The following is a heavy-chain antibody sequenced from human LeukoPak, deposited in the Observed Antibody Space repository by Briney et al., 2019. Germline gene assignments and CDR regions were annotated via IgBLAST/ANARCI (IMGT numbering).Heavy chain of an antibody. J-gene: IGHJ4*02. CDR3: AKDRSIGTYYTFDH. D-gene: IGHD1-26*01. Sequence: HPGGSLRLSCAASGFTFTNYAMTWVRQAPGKGLEWVSSISASGVMTYYADSVKGRFTVSRDNSKNSLYLQMSSLTAADTAVYYCAKDRSIGTYYTFDHWGQGTLVTVSS. V-gene: IGHV3-23*01. CDR1: GFTFTNYA. CDR2: ISASGVMT.